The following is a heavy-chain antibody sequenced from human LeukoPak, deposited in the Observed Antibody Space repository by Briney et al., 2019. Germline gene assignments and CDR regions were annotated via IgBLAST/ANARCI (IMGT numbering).Heavy chain of an antibody. D-gene: IGHD3-3*02. Sequence: ASVKVSCKASGYIFSNYGISWARQAPGQGLEWMGWISGHNGTPNYAQKFEGRVTMTTDISTSTAYMELTSLTSDDAAVYYCARDAVLGAPYTDHWGQGTLVTVSS. CDR2: ISGHNGTP. CDR3: ARDAVLGAPYTDH. J-gene: IGHJ5*02. CDR1: GYIFSNYG. V-gene: IGHV1-18*01.